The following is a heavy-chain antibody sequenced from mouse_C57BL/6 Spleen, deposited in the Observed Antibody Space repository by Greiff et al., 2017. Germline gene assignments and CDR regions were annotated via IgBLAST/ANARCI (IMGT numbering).Heavy chain of an antibody. CDR2: INPSSGYT. CDR1: GYTFTSYT. J-gene: IGHJ2*01. V-gene: IGHV1-4*01. D-gene: IGHD4-1*01. Sequence: VQLQESGAELARPGASVKMSCKASGYTFTSYTMHWVKQRPGQGLEWIGYINPSSGYTKYNQKFKDKATLTADKSSSTAYMQLSSLTSEDSAVYYCAKLGYYFDYWGQGTTLTVSS. CDR3: AKLGYYFDY.